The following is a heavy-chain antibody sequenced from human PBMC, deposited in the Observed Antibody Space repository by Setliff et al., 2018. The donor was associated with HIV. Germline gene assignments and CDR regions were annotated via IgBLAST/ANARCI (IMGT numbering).Heavy chain of an antibody. D-gene: IGHD3-22*01. Sequence: GGSLRLSCAASGFTFSSYSMNWVRQAPGKGLEWVSYISSSSSTIYYADSVKGRFTISRDNAKNSLYLQMNSLRAEDTAVYYCARGENYYDSSGYYLNDYWGQGTLVTVSS. CDR2: ISSSSSTI. CDR1: GFTFSSYS. J-gene: IGHJ4*02. CDR3: ARGENYYDSSGYYLNDY. V-gene: IGHV3-48*01.